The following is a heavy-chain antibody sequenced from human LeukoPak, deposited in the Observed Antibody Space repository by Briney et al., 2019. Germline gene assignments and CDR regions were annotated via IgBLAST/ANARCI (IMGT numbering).Heavy chain of an antibody. Sequence: ASVKVSCKASGYTFTSYGISWVRQAPGQGLEWMGWISAYNGNTNYAQKLQGRVTMTTDTSTSTAYMELRSLRSGDTAVYYCALATWIQLWSNFDYWGEGTLVTVSS. D-gene: IGHD5-18*01. CDR3: ALATWIQLWSNFDY. V-gene: IGHV1-18*01. J-gene: IGHJ4*02. CDR2: ISAYNGNT. CDR1: GYTFTSYG.